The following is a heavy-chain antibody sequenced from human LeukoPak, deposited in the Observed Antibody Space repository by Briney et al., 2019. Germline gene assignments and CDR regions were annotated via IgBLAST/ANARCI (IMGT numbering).Heavy chain of an antibody. CDR2: VYYNGRSGNT. J-gene: IGHJ4*02. CDR3: ANSLPTVSTRNYFNY. V-gene: IGHV4-31*03. Sequence: SETLSLTCSVSDDSISRRGYYWSWIRQRPGMGLEWMGYVYYNGRSGNTYYNLALKSRVTMSIDTGEKHFSLRLTSVTAADTAVYYCANSLPTVSTRNYFNYWGQGTLVIVSS. D-gene: IGHD5/OR15-5a*01. CDR1: DDSISRRGYY.